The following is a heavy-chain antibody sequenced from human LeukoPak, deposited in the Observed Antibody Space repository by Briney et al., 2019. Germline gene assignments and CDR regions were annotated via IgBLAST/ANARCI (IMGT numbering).Heavy chain of an antibody. Sequence: SVKVSCKASGGTFSSYAISWVRQAPGQGLEWMGRIIPSLGIANYAQKFQGRVTITADKSTSTAYMELSSLRSEDTAVYYCASGAQYYYDSSGYYYPSFDIWGQGTMVTVSS. J-gene: IGHJ3*02. CDR2: IIPSLGIA. D-gene: IGHD3-22*01. CDR1: GGTFSSYA. CDR3: ASGAQYYYDSSGYYYPSFDI. V-gene: IGHV1-69*04.